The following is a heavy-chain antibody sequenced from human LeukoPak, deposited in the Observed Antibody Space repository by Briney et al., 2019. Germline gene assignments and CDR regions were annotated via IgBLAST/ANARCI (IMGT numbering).Heavy chain of an antibody. V-gene: IGHV4-34*01. D-gene: IGHD5-12*01. CDR1: GGSFSGYY. CDR3: ARVSGYDWESFYDY. Sequence: SETLSLTCAVYGGSFSGYYWSWIRQPPGKGLEWIGEINHSGSTDYNPSLKSRVTISVDTSKNQFSLKLSSVTAADTAMYYCARVSGYDWESFYDYWGQGSLVTVSS. CDR2: INHSGST. J-gene: IGHJ4*02.